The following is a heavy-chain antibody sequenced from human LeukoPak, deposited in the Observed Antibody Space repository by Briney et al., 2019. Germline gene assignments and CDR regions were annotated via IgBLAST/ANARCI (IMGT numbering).Heavy chain of an antibody. CDR3: ARGEMATIDYYYYGMDV. Sequence: ASVKVSCKASGGTFSSYAISWVRQAPGQGLEWMGGIIPIFGTANYAQKFQGRVTITADESTSTAYMELSSLRSEDTAVYYCARGEMATIDYYYYGMDVWGQGTTVTVSS. V-gene: IGHV1-69*13. CDR1: GGTFSSYA. D-gene: IGHD5-24*01. J-gene: IGHJ6*02. CDR2: IIPIFGTA.